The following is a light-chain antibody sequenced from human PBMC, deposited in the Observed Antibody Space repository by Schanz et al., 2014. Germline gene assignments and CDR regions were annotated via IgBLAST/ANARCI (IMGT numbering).Light chain of an antibody. Sequence: EIVMTQSPATLSVSPGERATLSCRASQSFSSNLAWYQQKPGQAPRLLIYGTSTRATGIPARFSGSGSGTEFTLTISSLQSEDFAVYYCQQYGSSPKNFGQGTKLEI. CDR2: GTS. J-gene: IGKJ2*01. CDR1: QSFSSN. V-gene: IGKV3-15*01. CDR3: QQYGSSPKN.